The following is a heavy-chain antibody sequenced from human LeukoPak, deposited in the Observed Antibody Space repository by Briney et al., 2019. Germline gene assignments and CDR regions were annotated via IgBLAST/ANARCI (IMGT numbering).Heavy chain of an antibody. CDR3: AKDQVGAIASWIDY. Sequence: GGSLRLSCVASGFIVSNNYMSWVRQAPGKGLEWVAVISYDGVNKYYVDSMKGRFTISRDNSKNTLYLQMNSLRAEDTAVYYCAKDQVGAIASWIDYWGQGTLVTVSS. V-gene: IGHV3-30*18. J-gene: IGHJ4*02. D-gene: IGHD1-26*01. CDR2: ISYDGVNK. CDR1: GFIVSNNY.